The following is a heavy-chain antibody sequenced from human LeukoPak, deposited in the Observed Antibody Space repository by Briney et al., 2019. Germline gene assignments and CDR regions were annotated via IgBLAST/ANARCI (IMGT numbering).Heavy chain of an antibody. CDR1: GYTVTTYE. CDR2: ISAYNGKA. J-gene: IGHJ4*02. D-gene: IGHD2-15*01. CDR3: ARGRSKNYSLTWGSNY. Sequence: ASVKVSCKASGYTVTTYEISWVRQAPGQGLEWLGWISAYNGKANYAQNFQGRVTMTTDTSTSTAYMELRSLRSDDTAVYYCARGRSKNYSLTWGSNYWGQGTLVTVSS. V-gene: IGHV1-18*01.